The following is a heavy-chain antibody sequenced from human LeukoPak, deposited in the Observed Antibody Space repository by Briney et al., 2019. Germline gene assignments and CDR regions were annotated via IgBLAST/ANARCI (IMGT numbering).Heavy chain of an antibody. V-gene: IGHV3-23*01. Sequence: PGGSLRLSCAASGFTFSSNAMNWVRQAPGQGLEWVSATSSSAGNTYYADSVKGRFTISRDNSKNTLFLQMNSLKTEDAAVYYCAKAGATDYWGQGTLVTVSS. CDR3: AKAGATDY. CDR2: TSSSAGNT. CDR1: GFTFSSNA. D-gene: IGHD1-26*01. J-gene: IGHJ4*02.